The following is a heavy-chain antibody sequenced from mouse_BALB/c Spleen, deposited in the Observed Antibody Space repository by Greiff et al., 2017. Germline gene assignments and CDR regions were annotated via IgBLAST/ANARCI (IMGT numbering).Heavy chain of an antibody. Sequence: QVQLQQSGPGLVQPSQSLSITCTVSGFSLTSYGVHWVRQSPGKGLEWLGVIWSGGSTDYNAAFISRLSISKDNSKSQVFFKMNSLQANDTAIYYCARNGLRRGGWFAYWGQGTLVTVSA. D-gene: IGHD2-2*01. CDR2: IWSGGST. J-gene: IGHJ3*01. CDR3: ARNGLRRGGWFAY. CDR1: GFSLTSYG. V-gene: IGHV2-2*02.